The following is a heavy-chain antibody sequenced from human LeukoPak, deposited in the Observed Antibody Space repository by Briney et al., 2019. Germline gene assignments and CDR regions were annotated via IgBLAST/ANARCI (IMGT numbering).Heavy chain of an antibody. D-gene: IGHD3-9*01. Sequence: RGSLRLSCAASGFSFSSYAMSWVRQAPRKGLEWVSGISAGGGSACYADSVKGRFTISRDNFKSTLLLQMNGLRAEDTAVYYCARDPPTYHDILSGPDCWGQGSLVTVSS. CDR1: GFSFSSYA. V-gene: IGHV3-23*01. CDR3: ARDPPTYHDILSGPDC. CDR2: ISAGGGSA. J-gene: IGHJ4*02.